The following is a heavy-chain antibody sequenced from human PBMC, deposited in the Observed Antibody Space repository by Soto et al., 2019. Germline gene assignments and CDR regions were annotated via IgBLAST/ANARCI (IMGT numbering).Heavy chain of an antibody. Sequence: SETLSLTCAVYGAPLRGYYFSWIRQSPEKGLEWIGEINHAPTTNYNPSLKSRSAISFKASKNHFSLKLSHVTPADTAVYSCARGFGRKFENWGQGTLLNVSS. V-gene: IGHV4-34*01. CDR1: GAPLRGYY. D-gene: IGHD3-16*01. CDR2: INHAPTT. CDR3: ARGFGRKFEN. J-gene: IGHJ4*02.